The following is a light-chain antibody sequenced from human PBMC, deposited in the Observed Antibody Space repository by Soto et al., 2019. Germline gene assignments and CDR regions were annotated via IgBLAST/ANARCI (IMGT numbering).Light chain of an antibody. CDR3: QVWDSSSEHVV. CDR1: KIGSKS. CDR2: YDS. J-gene: IGLJ2*01. Sequence: SYELTQPPSLSLAPGETARITCGGNKIGSKSVHWYQQKPGQAPVLVIYYDSDRPSGIPERFSGSNSGNTATLTISRVEAGDEADYCCQVWDSSSEHVVFGGGTKVTVL. V-gene: IGLV3-21*04.